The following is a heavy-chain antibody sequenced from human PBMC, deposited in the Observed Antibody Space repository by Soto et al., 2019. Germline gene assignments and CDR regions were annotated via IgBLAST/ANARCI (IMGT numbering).Heavy chain of an antibody. CDR1: GYTFTDYY. D-gene: IGHD2-2*01. J-gene: IGHJ6*03. V-gene: IGHV1-46*03. Sequence: QVQLVQSGAEVKKPGASVRISCKASGYTFTDYYLHWVRQAPGQGLEWMGIMNPSGGVTSYAQKFQGRVAITSDTSTSTVYMQQSSLRSEDTAVYYCASSDAVPTTTYYYWYIDVWGKGTTVTVSS. CDR3: ASSDAVPTTTYYYWYIDV. CDR2: MNPSGGVT.